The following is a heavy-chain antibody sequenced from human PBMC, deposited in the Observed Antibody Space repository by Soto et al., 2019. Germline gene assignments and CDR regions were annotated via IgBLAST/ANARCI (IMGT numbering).Heavy chain of an antibody. V-gene: IGHV3-53*01. J-gene: IGHJ6*02. Sequence: EVQLVESGGGFIQPGGSLRLSCVVSGLTVSRNYMTWVRKAPGTGLECVSVIYSGGSTYSADSVKGRFSIYRANSQNTVYLLMDRLRVENTAVYYCARCSQVRPEGMDVWGQGTMVTVS. D-gene: IGHD6-25*01. CDR2: IYSGGST. CDR1: GLTVSRNY. CDR3: ARCSQVRPEGMDV.